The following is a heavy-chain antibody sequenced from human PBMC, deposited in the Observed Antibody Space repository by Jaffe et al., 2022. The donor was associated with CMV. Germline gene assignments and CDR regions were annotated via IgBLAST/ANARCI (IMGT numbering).Heavy chain of an antibody. V-gene: IGHV1-18*04. CDR3: ARDLGVTWRWFDP. D-gene: IGHD2-21*02. Sequence: QVQLVQSGAEVKKPGASVKVSCKTSGYTFTSFGITWVRQAPGQGLEWMAWISTYNGNTNYAQKLQGRVTVTTDTSTSTAYMELRSLRSDDTAVYYCARDLGVTWRWFDPWGQGTLVTVSS. J-gene: IGHJ5*02. CDR2: ISTYNGNT. CDR1: GYTFTSFG.